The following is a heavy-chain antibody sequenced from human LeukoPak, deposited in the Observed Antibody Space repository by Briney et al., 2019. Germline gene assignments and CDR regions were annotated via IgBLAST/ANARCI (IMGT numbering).Heavy chain of an antibody. CDR3: AKEGANAFQDY. D-gene: IGHD3-3*02. V-gene: IGHV3-74*01. CDR2: ISTDGRDT. Sequence: GGSLRLSCAASGFTFSNYWMDWVRRDPGKGLVWVSRISTDGRDTTYADSVKGRFTISRDNAKDTVYLQMNSLRAEDTAVYYCAKEGANAFQDYWGQGALVTVSS. CDR1: GFTFSNYW. J-gene: IGHJ4*02.